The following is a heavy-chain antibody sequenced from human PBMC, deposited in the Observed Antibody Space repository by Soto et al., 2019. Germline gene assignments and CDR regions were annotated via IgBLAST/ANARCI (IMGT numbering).Heavy chain of an antibody. J-gene: IGHJ4*02. Sequence: GGSLRLSCAASGFTFSSYAMSWVRQAPGKGLEWVSAISGSGGSTYYADSVKGRFTISRDNSKNTLYLQMNSLRAEDTAVYYCAKDLPYDFWSGYPEGPFDYWGQGTLVTVSS. CDR2: ISGSGGST. D-gene: IGHD3-3*01. CDR3: AKDLPYDFWSGYPEGPFDY. V-gene: IGHV3-23*01. CDR1: GFTFSSYA.